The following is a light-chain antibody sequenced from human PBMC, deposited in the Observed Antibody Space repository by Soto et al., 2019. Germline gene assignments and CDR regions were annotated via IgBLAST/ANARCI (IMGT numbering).Light chain of an antibody. CDR1: QSVSSNY. Sequence: EIALTQSPGTLSLSPGERATLSCRATQSVSSNYLAWYQQKPGQAPRLLIYGASRRATGIPDRFSGSGSGTDFTLTISRLEPEDFAVYYCQQYDSSPLTFGGGTKVEIK. CDR2: GAS. J-gene: IGKJ4*01. CDR3: QQYDSSPLT. V-gene: IGKV3-20*01.